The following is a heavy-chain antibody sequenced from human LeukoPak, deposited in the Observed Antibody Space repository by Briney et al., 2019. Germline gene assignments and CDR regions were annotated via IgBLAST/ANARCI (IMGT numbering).Heavy chain of an antibody. V-gene: IGHV3-21*04. CDR2: ISSSSSYI. D-gene: IGHD3-22*01. Sequence: GGSLRLSCAASGFTFSSYSMNWVRQAPGKGLEWVSSISSSSSYIYYADSVRGRFTISRDTSKNTLYLQISSLRAEDTAVYYCARDLAFTMTMWGQGTLVTVSS. J-gene: IGHJ1*01. CDR1: GFTFSSYS. CDR3: ARDLAFTMTM.